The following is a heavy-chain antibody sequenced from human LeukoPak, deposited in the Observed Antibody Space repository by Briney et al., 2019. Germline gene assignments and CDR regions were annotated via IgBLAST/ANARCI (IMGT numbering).Heavy chain of an antibody. Sequence: GGSLRLSCAASGFTFSSYAMSWVRQAPGKGLEWVSAISGSGGSTHYADSVKGRFTISRDNSKNTLYLQMNSLRAEDTAVYYCAKAPRYCSGGSCYSHLYYFDYWGQGTLVTVSS. CDR3: AKAPRYCSGGSCYSHLYYFDY. CDR1: GFTFSSYA. D-gene: IGHD2-15*01. J-gene: IGHJ4*02. CDR2: ISGSGGST. V-gene: IGHV3-23*01.